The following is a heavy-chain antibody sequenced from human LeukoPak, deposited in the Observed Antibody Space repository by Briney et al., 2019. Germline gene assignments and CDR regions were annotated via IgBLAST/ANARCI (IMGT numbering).Heavy chain of an antibody. Sequence: GGSLRLSCAASGFTFSSYAMSWVRQAPGKGLEWVSAISGSGGSTYYADSVKGRFTISRDNSKNTLYLQMNSLRAEDTAVYYCAKGGYSNGRYYYYYMDVWGEGTTVTVSS. CDR1: GFTFSSYA. CDR2: ISGSGGST. CDR3: AKGGYSNGRYYYYYMDV. V-gene: IGHV3-23*01. D-gene: IGHD5-18*01. J-gene: IGHJ6*03.